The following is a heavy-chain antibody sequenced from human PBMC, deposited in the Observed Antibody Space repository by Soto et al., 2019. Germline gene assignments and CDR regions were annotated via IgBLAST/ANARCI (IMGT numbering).Heavy chain of an antibody. V-gene: IGHV3-7*03. CDR3: ARDLTCTNGVCGNY. CDR1: GFTFSSYW. Sequence: GSLRLSCAASGFTFSSYWMSWVRQAPGKGLEWVANIKQDGSEKYYVDSVKGRFTISRDNAKNSLYLQMNSLRAEDTAVYYCARDLTCTNGVCGNYWGQGTLVTVSS. J-gene: IGHJ4*02. CDR2: IKQDGSEK. D-gene: IGHD2-8*01.